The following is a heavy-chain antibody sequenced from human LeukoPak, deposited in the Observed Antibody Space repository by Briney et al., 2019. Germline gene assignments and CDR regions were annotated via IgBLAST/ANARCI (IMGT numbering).Heavy chain of an antibody. V-gene: IGHV3-21*01. J-gene: IGHJ3*02. CDR2: ISSSSCYI. Sequence: GGSLRLSRAACGLTFRSYRMNWVRPAPGRGLEWVSSISSSSCYIYYADSVKGRFTISRGNAKNSLYLQMNSLRAEDTAVYYCARDVYGSYYAEGAFDIWGQGTMVTVSS. CDR1: GLTFRSYR. D-gene: IGHD1-26*01. CDR3: ARDVYGSYYAEGAFDI.